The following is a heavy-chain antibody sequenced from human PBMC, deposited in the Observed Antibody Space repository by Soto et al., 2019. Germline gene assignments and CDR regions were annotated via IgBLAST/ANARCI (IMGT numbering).Heavy chain of an antibody. CDR2: ISYDGSNK. D-gene: IGHD3-3*01. V-gene: IGHV3-30-3*01. CDR3: ARGSFTIFGVVSFDY. J-gene: IGHJ4*02. Sequence: GGSLRLSCAASGFTFSSYAVHWVRQAPGKGLEWVAVISYDGSNKYYADSVKGRFTISRDNSKNTLYLQMNSLRAEDTAVYYCARGSFTIFGVVSFDYWGQGTLVTVSS. CDR1: GFTFSSYA.